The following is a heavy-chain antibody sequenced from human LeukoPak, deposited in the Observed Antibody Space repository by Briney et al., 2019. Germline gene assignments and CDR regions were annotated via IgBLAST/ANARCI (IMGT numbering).Heavy chain of an antibody. D-gene: IGHD6-6*01. CDR2: IYYSGST. J-gene: IGHJ5*02. CDR3: ARGHSSSDNWFDP. CDR1: GGSISSGGYY. V-gene: IGHV4-31*03. Sequence: SQTLSLTCTVSGGSISSGGYYWSWIRQHPGKGLEWIGYIYYSGSTYYNPSLKSRVTISVDTSKNQFSLKLSSVTAADTAVYYCARGHSSSDNWFDPWGQGTLVTVSS.